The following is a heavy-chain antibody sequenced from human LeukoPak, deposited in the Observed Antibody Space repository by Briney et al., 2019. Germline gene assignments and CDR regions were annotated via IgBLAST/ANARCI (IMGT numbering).Heavy chain of an antibody. CDR2: INEDGSTT. V-gene: IGHV3-74*01. CDR1: GFTFSSNW. J-gene: IGHJ4*02. D-gene: IGHD3-16*01. Sequence: GGSLRLSCAASGFTFSSNWMHWVRQAPGKGLVWVSRINEDGSTTNYADSVKGRSTIFRDNAKNTLYLQMNSLRTEDTAVYYCARDAGEEYYFDYWGQGTLVTVSS. CDR3: ARDAGEEYYFDY.